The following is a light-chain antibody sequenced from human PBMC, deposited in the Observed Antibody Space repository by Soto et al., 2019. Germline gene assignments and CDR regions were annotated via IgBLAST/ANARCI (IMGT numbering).Light chain of an antibody. J-gene: IGKJ1*01. V-gene: IGKV3-20*01. CDR3: QQYGSSPRT. CDR2: GAS. Sequence: EIVLTQSPGTLSLSPGERATLSCRASQSVSNNYLAWYQQQPGQAPRLLIYGASGRAPGVPDRFSGSGSGTDFILTISRLEPEDFVVYYCQQYGSSPRTFGQGTKVEIK. CDR1: QSVSNNY.